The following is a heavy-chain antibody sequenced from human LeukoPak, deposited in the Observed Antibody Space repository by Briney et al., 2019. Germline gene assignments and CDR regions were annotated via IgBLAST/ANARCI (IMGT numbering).Heavy chain of an antibody. D-gene: IGHD6-6*01. J-gene: IGHJ4*02. CDR3: ARVGIAARPIDY. V-gene: IGHV4-34*01. CDR1: GGSFSGYY. CDR2: INHSGST. Sequence: PSETLSLTCAVYGGSFSGYYWSWIRQPPGKGLEWIGEINHSGSTNYNPSLKSRVTISVGTSKNQFSLKLSSVTAADTAVYYCARVGIAARPIDYWGQGTLVTVSS.